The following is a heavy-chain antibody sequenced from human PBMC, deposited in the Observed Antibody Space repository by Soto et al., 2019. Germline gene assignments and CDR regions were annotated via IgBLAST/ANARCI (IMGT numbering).Heavy chain of an antibody. CDR1: GGSISSGGYY. D-gene: IGHD3-22*01. V-gene: IGHV4-31*03. CDR3: AREPRDYYDSSGYYPGAFDI. CDR2: IYYSGST. J-gene: IGHJ3*02. Sequence: SETLSLTCTVSGGSISSGGYYWSWIRQHPGKGLEWIGYIYYSGSTYYNPSLKSRVTISVDASKNQFSLKLSSVTAADTAVYYCAREPRDYYDSSGYYPGAFDIWGQGTMVTVSS.